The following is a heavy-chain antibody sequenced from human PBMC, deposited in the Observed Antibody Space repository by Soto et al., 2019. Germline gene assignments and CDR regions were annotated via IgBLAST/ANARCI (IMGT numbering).Heavy chain of an antibody. V-gene: IGHV3-23*01. CDR2: ISGSGGST. CDR1: GFTFSSYA. D-gene: IGHD3-9*01. CDR3: AKASTRLVPYYYYMDV. Sequence: GGSLRLSCAASGFTFSSYAMSWVRQAPGKGLEWVSAISGSGGSTYYADSVKGRFTISRDNSKKTLYLQMNSLRAEDTAVYYCAKASTRLVPYYYYMDVWGKGTTVTVSS. J-gene: IGHJ6*03.